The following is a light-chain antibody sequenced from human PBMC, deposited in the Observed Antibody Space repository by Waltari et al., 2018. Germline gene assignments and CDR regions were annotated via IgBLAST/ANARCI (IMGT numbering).Light chain of an antibody. CDR2: GAS. CDR1: QSVSSN. J-gene: IGKJ2*01. Sequence: ELVMTQSPATLSVSPGERATLSCRASQSVSSNLAWYQQKPGQAPRLLIFGASTRATGIPARFSGSGSGTEFTLTISSLHSEDFAIYYCQQYNNWPYTFGQGTKLEIK. V-gene: IGKV3-15*01. CDR3: QQYNNWPYT.